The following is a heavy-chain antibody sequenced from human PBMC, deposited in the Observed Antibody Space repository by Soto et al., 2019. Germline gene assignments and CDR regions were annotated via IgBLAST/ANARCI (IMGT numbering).Heavy chain of an antibody. V-gene: IGHV1-18*04. J-gene: IGHJ4*02. CDR1: GYTFTNYG. CDR2: STVYNGKT. CDR3: ARQLRYYYDSSPSPFDY. Sequence: QVQLVQSGPEVKKPGASVKVSCKTSGYTFTNYGLTWVRQAPGQDLEWMGWSTVYNGKTDYAQKLQGRVTMTTESSTRTAYMELRGLTSDDTAVYYCARQLRYYYDSSPSPFDYWGQGNLVTVSS. D-gene: IGHD3-22*01.